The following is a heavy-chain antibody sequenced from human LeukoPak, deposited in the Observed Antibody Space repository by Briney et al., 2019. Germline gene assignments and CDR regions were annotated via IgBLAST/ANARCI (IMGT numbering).Heavy chain of an antibody. Sequence: GGSLRLSCAASGFTVSSNYMSWVRQAPGKGLEWVSVIYSGGSTYYADSVKGRFTISRDNSKNTLYLQMNSLRAEDTAVYYCARELYYDSSGREGAFDIWGQGTMVTVSS. J-gene: IGHJ3*02. V-gene: IGHV3-53*01. CDR2: IYSGGST. D-gene: IGHD3-22*01. CDR3: ARELYYDSSGREGAFDI. CDR1: GFTVSSNY.